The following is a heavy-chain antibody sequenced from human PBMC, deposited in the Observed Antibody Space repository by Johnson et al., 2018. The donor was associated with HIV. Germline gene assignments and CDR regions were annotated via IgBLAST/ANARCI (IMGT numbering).Heavy chain of an antibody. CDR2: ISYDGSNK. CDR3: ERASDSLAFDI. D-gene: IGHD3-22*01. J-gene: IGHJ3*02. CDR1: GFTFSSYA. V-gene: IGHV3-30-3*01. Sequence: QVQLVESGGVVVQPGGSLRLSCAASGFTFSSYAMHWVRQAPGKGLEWVAVISYDGSNKYYADSVKGRLTISRDNSKNTLYLQMNSLRAEDTAVYYCERASDSLAFDIWGQGTMVTVSS.